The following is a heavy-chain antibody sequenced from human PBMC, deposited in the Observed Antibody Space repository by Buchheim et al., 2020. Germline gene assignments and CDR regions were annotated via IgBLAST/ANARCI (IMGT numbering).Heavy chain of an antibody. D-gene: IGHD4-17*01. CDR3: ARDRYDYGDYFHYGMDV. CDR2: ISYDGSNK. CDR1: GFTFSSYA. Sequence: QVQLVESGGGVVQPGWSLRLSCAASGFTFSSYAMHWVRQAPGKGLEWVAVISYDGSNKYYAVSVKGRFTISRDNSNNTLYLQVDSLRAEDTAVYYSARDRYDYGDYFHYGMDVWGQGTT. J-gene: IGHJ6*02. V-gene: IGHV3-30*01.